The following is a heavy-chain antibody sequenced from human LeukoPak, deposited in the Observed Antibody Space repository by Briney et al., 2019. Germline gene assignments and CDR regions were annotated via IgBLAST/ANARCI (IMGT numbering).Heavy chain of an antibody. D-gene: IGHD2-2*01. J-gene: IGHJ6*02. Sequence: GGSLRLSCAASGFTFSSYWMHWVRQAPGKGLVWVSRINSDGSSTSYADSVKGRFTISRDNSKNTLYLQMNSLRAEDTAVYYCAGGYCSSTSCYRSSPYGMDVWGQGTTVTVSS. CDR2: INSDGSST. V-gene: IGHV3-74*01. CDR3: AGGYCSSTSCYRSSPYGMDV. CDR1: GFTFSSYW.